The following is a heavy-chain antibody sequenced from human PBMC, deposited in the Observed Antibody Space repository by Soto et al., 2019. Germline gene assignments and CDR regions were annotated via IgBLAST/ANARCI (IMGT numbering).Heavy chain of an antibody. CDR1: GFTFSSYA. Sequence: EVQLLESGGGLVQPGGSLRLSCAASGFTFSSYAMSWVRQAPGKGLEWVSAISGSGGSTYYADSVKGRFTISRDNSKNTLYLHMNSLSAEDTAVYYCAKSGFGDFLSGYRGFDYYYMDVGGKGTTVTVSS. J-gene: IGHJ6*03. CDR3: AKSGFGDFLSGYRGFDYYYMDV. V-gene: IGHV3-23*01. CDR2: ISGSGGST. D-gene: IGHD3-3*01.